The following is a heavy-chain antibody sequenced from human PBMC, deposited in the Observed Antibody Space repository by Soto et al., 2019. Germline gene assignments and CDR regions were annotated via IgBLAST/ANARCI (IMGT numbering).Heavy chain of an antibody. J-gene: IGHJ6*02. Sequence: GGSLRLSCEASGFTFRSYWMTWVRQAPGKGLEWVANIKQDGTEKYYVDSVKGRFTISRDNVKNSIHLQMNSLRAEDTAVYYCAVTPPPSWAKSPYGMDVWGQGTTVTVSS. CDR1: GFTFRSYW. CDR2: IKQDGTEK. CDR3: AVTPPPSWAKSPYGMDV. V-gene: IGHV3-7*03. D-gene: IGHD3-16*01.